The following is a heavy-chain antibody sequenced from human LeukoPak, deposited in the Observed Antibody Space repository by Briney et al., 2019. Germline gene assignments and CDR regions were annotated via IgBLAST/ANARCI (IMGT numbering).Heavy chain of an antibody. CDR1: GFTFSDYA. D-gene: IGHD6-13*01. CDR2: ITGNSITT. Sequence: PGGSLRLSCAASGFTFSDYAMTWVRQAPGKGLQWLSGITGNSITTYYADSVKGRFTISRDNSKNTLYLQMNSLRPEDTAVYFCERDRRILSLVHPGAFDYWGQGTLVTVSS. CDR3: ERDRRILSLVHPGAFDY. V-gene: IGHV3-23*01. J-gene: IGHJ4*02.